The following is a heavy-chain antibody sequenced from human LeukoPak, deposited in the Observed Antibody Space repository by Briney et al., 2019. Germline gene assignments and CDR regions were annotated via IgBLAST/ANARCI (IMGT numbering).Heavy chain of an antibody. D-gene: IGHD3-16*01. Sequence: SETLSLTCAVYGGSFSGYYWSWIRQPPGKGLEWIGEINHSGSTNYNPSLKSRVTISVDTSKNQFSLKLSSVTAEDTAVYYCARDGGIIRFGGQDVWGQGTTVIVS. CDR3: ARDGGIIRFGGQDV. J-gene: IGHJ6*02. CDR2: INHSGST. V-gene: IGHV4-34*01. CDR1: GGSFSGYY.